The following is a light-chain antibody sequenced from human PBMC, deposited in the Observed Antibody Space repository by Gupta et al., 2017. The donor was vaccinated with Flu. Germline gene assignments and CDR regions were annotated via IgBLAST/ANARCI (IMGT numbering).Light chain of an antibody. V-gene: IGKV4-1*01. CDR2: WAS. CDR1: QGVLHTSSNKNY. Sequence: DIVMTHSPDSLAVSLGERATINCKSSQGVLHTSSNKNYVAWYQQKVGQSPKLLIYWASTRESGVPDRFSGSGSGTDFTLTISSLQAEDVAVYYCHQDYNIPLTFGGGTKVEIK. J-gene: IGKJ4*01. CDR3: HQDYNIPLT.